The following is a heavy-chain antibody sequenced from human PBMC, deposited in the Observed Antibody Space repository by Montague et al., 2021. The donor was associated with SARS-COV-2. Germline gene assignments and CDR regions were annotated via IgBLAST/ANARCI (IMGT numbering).Heavy chain of an antibody. CDR2: IYYGRST. CDR1: GGSISSSSYY. CDR3: ARQGGDIVVVIAIRGPYYFDY. J-gene: IGHJ4*02. V-gene: IGHV4-39*01. Sequence: SETLSLTCTVSGGSISSSSYYWGWIRQPPGKGLEWIGTIYYGRSTYYNPSLKSRVTISVDTPKNQFSLKLSSVTAADTAVYYCARQGGDIVVVIAIRGPYYFDYWGQGTLVTVSS. D-gene: IGHD2-21*01.